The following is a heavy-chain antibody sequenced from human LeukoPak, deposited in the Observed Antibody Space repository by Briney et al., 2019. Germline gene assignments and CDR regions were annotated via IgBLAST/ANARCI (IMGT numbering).Heavy chain of an antibody. D-gene: IGHD3-9*01. CDR1: GGSISSYY. V-gene: IGHV4-59*12. CDR2: IYYSGST. Sequence: SETLSLTCTVSGGSISSYYWSWIRQPPGKGLEWIGYIYYSGSTNYNPSLKSRVTISVDTSKNQFSLKLSSVTAADTAVYYCARGNNYDILTGYPYFDYWGQGTLVTVSS. J-gene: IGHJ4*02. CDR3: ARGNNYDILTGYPYFDY.